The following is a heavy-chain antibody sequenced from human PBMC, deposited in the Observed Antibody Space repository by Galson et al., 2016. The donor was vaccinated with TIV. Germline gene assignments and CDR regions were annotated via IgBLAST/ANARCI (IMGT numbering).Heavy chain of an antibody. V-gene: IGHV3-9*01. CDR1: GFGFGDFA. Sequence: SLRLSCAASGFGFGDFAMHWVRQAPGKGLEWVSGIGWHGGDIGYGDSVKGRFTISRANAKNFLYLQMNSLRPEDTALYYCVKDTGEFSSPYYSYGMDVWGQGTTVTVSS. CDR2: IGWHGGDI. D-gene: IGHD3-3*01. CDR3: VKDTGEFSSPYYSYGMDV. J-gene: IGHJ6*02.